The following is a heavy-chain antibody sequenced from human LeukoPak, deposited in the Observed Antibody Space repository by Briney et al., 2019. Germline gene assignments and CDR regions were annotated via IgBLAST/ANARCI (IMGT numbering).Heavy chain of an antibody. J-gene: IGHJ5*02. D-gene: IGHD1-26*01. CDR2: ISSSSSYI. V-gene: IGHV3-21*01. CDR1: GFTFSSYS. Sequence: PGGSLRLSCAASGFTFSSYSMNWVRQAPGKGLEWVSSISSSSSYIYYADSVKGRFTTSIDNAKNSLYLQMNSLRAEDTAVYYCARNRVGATGTMSLGFDPWGQGTLVTVSS. CDR3: ARNRVGATGTMSLGFDP.